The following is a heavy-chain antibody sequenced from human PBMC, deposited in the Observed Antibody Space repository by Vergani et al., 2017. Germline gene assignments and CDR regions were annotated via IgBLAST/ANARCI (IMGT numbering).Heavy chain of an antibody. CDR1: GFTFSDYY. CDR2: ISGSGGST. Sequence: VQLVESGGGLVKPGGSLRLSCAASGFTFSDYYMSWIRQAPGKGLEWVSAISGSGGSTYYADSVKGRFTISRDNSKNTLYLQMNSLRAEDTAVYYCAKTRSRAATMVRGVPFDPWGQGTLVTVSS. V-gene: IGHV3-23*04. D-gene: IGHD3-10*01. J-gene: IGHJ5*02. CDR3: AKTRSRAATMVRGVPFDP.